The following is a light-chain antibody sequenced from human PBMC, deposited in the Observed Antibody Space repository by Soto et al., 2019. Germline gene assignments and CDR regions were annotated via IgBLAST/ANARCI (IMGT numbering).Light chain of an antibody. CDR2: GAS. V-gene: IGKV3-15*01. J-gene: IGKJ1*01. CDR1: QSVSSN. CDR3: QQYDNWPRT. Sequence: EIVMTQSPATLYVSPGERATLSCRASQSVSSNLAWDQQKPGQAPRLLIYGASTTATGIPARFSGSGSGTEFTLTISGLPAEDFSVYYCQQYDNWPRTFGQGTNVEIK.